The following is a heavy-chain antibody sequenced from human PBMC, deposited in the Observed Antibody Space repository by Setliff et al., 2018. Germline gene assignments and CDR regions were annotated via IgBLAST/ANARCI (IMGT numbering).Heavy chain of an antibody. J-gene: IGHJ4*02. D-gene: IGHD3-22*01. CDR2: INAGNGNT. Sequence: ASVKVSCKASGYTFTNYDINWVRQATGQRLEWMGWINAGNGNTKYSQKFQGGVTITRDTSASTAYMELSSLTSEDTAVYYCARRPYDSSGYFNYWGQGTLVTVSS. CDR3: ARRPYDSSGYFNY. V-gene: IGHV1-3*01. CDR1: GYTFTNYD.